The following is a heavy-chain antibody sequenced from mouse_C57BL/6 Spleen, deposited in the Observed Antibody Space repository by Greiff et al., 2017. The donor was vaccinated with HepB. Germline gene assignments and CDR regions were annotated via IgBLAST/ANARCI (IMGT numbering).Heavy chain of an antibody. V-gene: IGHV1-69*01. CDR1: GYTFTSYW. CDR3: ARLELLYYFDY. Sequence: QVQLQQPGAELVMPGASVKLSCKASGYTFTSYWMHWVKQRPGQGLEWIGEIDPSDSYTNYNQKLKGKSTFTVDKSSSTAYMQLSSLTSEDAAVYYCARLELLYYFDYWGQGTTLTVSS. CDR2: IDPSDSYT. J-gene: IGHJ2*01.